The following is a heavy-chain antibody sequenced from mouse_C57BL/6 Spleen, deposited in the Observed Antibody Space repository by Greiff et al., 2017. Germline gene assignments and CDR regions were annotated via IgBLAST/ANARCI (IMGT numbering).Heavy chain of an antibody. J-gene: IGHJ4*01. D-gene: IGHD2-1*01. CDR1: GYTFTGYW. V-gene: IGHV1-9*01. CDR3: ASNGNFYAMDY. Sequence: QVQLQQSGAELMKPGASVKLSCTATGYTFTGYWIEWVKQRPGHGLEWFGEFLPGSGSTNYNEKFKGKATFTADTSSNTAYMQFSSLTTEDSAIYYCASNGNFYAMDYWGQGTSVTVSS. CDR2: FLPGSGST.